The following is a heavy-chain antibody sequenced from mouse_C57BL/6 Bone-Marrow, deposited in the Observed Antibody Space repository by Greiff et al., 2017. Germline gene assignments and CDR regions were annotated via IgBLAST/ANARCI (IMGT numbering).Heavy chain of an antibody. CDR2: LDPEDGDP. D-gene: IGHD5-1*01. CDR1: GFNIQDYY. Sequence: EVKLQESGAELVRPGASVKLSCTASGFNIQDYYMHWVKQRPEQGLEWIGRLDPEDGDPAYAPKFQGKATMTADTASKPSYLQLSSLTSEDTAVEFCTTLPYYYAMDYWGQGTSVTVSS. V-gene: IGHV14-1*01. J-gene: IGHJ4*01. CDR3: TTLPYYYAMDY.